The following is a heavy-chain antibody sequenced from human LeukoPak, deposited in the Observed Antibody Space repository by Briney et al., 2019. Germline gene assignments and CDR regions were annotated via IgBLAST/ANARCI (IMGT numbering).Heavy chain of an antibody. CDR1: GFTVSSNC. J-gene: IGHJ4*02. CDR3: ARTTTVVSHLDY. V-gene: IGHV3-53*01. CDR2: IYSGGST. Sequence: PGGSLRLSCVASGFTVSSNCMSWVRQAPGKGLEWVSVIYSGGSTYYADSVKGRFTISRDNAKNSLYLQMNSLRAEDTAVYYCARTTTVVSHLDYWGQGTLVTVSS. D-gene: IGHD4-23*01.